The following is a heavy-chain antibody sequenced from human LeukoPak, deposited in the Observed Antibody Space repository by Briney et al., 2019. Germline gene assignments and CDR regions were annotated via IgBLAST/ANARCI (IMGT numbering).Heavy chain of an antibody. CDR2: ISAYNGNT. CDR3: ARDLSCIAARRPPGY. D-gene: IGHD6-6*01. J-gene: IGHJ4*02. Sequence: ASVKVSCKASGYTFTSYGISWVRQAPGQGLEWMGWISAYNGNTNYAQKLQGRVTMTTDTSTSTAYMELRSLRSDDTAVYYCARDLSCIAARRPPGYWGQGTLVTVSS. CDR1: GYTFTSYG. V-gene: IGHV1-18*01.